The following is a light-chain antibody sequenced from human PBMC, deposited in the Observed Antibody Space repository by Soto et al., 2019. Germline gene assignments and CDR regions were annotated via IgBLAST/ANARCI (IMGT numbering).Light chain of an antibody. V-gene: IGKV4-1*01. J-gene: IGKJ1*01. CDR2: WAS. CDR1: QSVPYTSDHKIS. CDR3: QQCYDTPWT. Sequence: DIVMTQSPDSLAVSLGERATINCKSSQSVPYTSDHKISFAWYQQKPGQPPKLLIYWASNREYGVPDRFSGSVSGTDFTLTINSLQAEDVAVYYCQQCYDTPWTFGQGTKVEIK.